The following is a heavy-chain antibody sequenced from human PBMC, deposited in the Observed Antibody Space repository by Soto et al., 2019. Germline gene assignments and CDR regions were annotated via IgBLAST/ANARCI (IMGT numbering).Heavy chain of an antibody. V-gene: IGHV3-21*06. CDR2: ISSTTNYI. Sequence: EVQLVESGGGLVKPGGSLRLSCAASGFTFTRYSMNWVRQAPGKGLEWVSSISSTTNYIYYGDSMKGRFTISRDNAKNSLYLEIHSLRAEVTAVYYCARESEDLTSNFDYWGQGTLVTVSS. CDR3: ARESEDLTSNFDY. CDR1: GFTFTRYS. J-gene: IGHJ4*02.